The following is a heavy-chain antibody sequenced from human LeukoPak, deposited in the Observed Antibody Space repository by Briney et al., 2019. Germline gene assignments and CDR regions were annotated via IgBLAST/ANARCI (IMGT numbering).Heavy chain of an antibody. Sequence: ASVKVSCKASGYTFTSYGISWVRQAPGQGLEWMGWISAYNGNTNYAQKLQGRVTMTTDTSTSTAYMELRSLRSDDTAVYYCAREVDTAMAPYFDYWGQGTLVTASS. CDR2: ISAYNGNT. V-gene: IGHV1-18*01. CDR3: AREVDTAMAPYFDY. J-gene: IGHJ4*02. D-gene: IGHD5-18*01. CDR1: GYTFTSYG.